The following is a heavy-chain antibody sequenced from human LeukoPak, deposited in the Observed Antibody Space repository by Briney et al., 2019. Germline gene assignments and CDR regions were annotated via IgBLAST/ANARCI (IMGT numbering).Heavy chain of an antibody. J-gene: IGHJ4*02. CDR2: ISAYNGNK. D-gene: IGHD3-22*01. CDR3: ASSGGGYDSSGYQFDY. Sequence: ASVKVSCKASGYTFTSYGISWVRQAPGQGLEWMGWISAYNGNKNYAQKLQGRVTMTTDTSTSTAYMELRSLRSDDTAVYYCASSGGGYDSSGYQFDYWGQGTLVTVSS. V-gene: IGHV1-18*01. CDR1: GYTFTSYG.